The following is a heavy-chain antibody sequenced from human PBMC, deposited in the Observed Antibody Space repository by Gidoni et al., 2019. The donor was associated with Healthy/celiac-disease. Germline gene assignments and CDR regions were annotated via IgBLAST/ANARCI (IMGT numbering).Heavy chain of an antibody. CDR3: AREYCSGGSCYYYYGMDV. V-gene: IGHV3-30-3*01. Sequence: QVQLVESGGGVVQPGRSLRLSCAASGFTFGSYAMHWVRQAPGKGLEWVAVISYDGSNKYYADSVKGRFTISRDNSKNTLYLQMNSLRAEDTAVYYCAREYCSGGSCYYYYGMDVWGQGTTVTVSS. D-gene: IGHD2-15*01. J-gene: IGHJ6*02. CDR2: ISYDGSNK. CDR1: GFTFGSYA.